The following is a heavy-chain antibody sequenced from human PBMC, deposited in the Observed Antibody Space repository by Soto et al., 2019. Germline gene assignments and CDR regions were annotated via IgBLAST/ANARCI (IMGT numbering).Heavy chain of an antibody. D-gene: IGHD2-15*01. CDR3: ARSHCSGGSCYLGAFDI. CDR2: INPGNGNT. V-gene: IGHV1-3*01. CDR1: GYTFTSYG. J-gene: IGHJ3*02. Sequence: ASVKVSCKASGYTFTSYGMNWVRQAPGRGLEWMGWINPGNGNTKYSQKFQGRVIIERDTSASTAYMELSSLRSDDTAVYYCARSHCSGGSCYLGAFDIWGQGTMVTVSS.